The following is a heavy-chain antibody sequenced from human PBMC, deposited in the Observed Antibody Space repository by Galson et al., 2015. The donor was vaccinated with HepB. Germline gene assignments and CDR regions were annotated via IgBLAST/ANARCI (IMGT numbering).Heavy chain of an antibody. D-gene: IGHD3-10*01. J-gene: IGHJ5*02. CDR3: AITPYYGSGTYYNPWFDP. CDR2: ISTNTGNP. Sequence: SVKVSCKASGYIFTNFAMNWVRQAPGQGLEWMGWISTNTGNPTYAQGFTGRFVFSLDTSVSTAYLQISSLKAEDTAVYYCAITPYYGSGTYYNPWFDPWGQGTLVTVSS. CDR1: GYIFTNFA. V-gene: IGHV7-4-1*02.